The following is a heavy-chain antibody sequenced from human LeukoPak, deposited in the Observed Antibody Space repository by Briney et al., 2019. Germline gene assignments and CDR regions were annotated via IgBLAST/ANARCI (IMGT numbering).Heavy chain of an antibody. CDR2: ISSSSSYI. D-gene: IGHD5-24*01. CDR1: GFTFSSYA. Sequence: KTGGSLRLSCAASGFTFSSYAMSWVRQAPGKGLEWVSSISSSSSYIYYADSVKGRFTISRDNAKNSLYLQMNSLRAEDTAVYYCARGKWVATTPADYWGQGTLVTVSS. J-gene: IGHJ4*02. CDR3: ARGKWVATTPADY. V-gene: IGHV3-21*01.